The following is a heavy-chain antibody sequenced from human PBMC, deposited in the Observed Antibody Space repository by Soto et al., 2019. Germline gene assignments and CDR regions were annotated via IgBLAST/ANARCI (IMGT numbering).Heavy chain of an antibody. CDR1: GFPFGNYH. J-gene: IGHJ4*01. D-gene: IGHD2-8*01. V-gene: IGHV3-23*01. CDR2: ISAGGDGT. CDR3: AKEPRLKRAY. Sequence: GGSLRLSCEASGFPFGNYHMSWVRQAPGKGLEWVAGISAGGDGTTYADSVKGRFTISRDNSRNTLYPQMNSLRVDDTALYYCAKEPRLKRAYWGQGTLVTVSS.